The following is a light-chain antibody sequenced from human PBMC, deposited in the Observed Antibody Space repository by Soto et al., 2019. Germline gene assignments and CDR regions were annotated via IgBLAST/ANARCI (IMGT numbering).Light chain of an antibody. CDR3: EQRSNWPT. CDR1: QSVSNY. J-gene: IGKJ2*01. Sequence: EIVLTQSPATLPLSPGERATLSCRASQSVSNYLAWYQQKPGQAPRLLISDASNRATGIPARFSGSGSGTDFTLTISSLEPEAFAVYYCEQRSNWPTLGQGTKLEIK. CDR2: DAS. V-gene: IGKV3-11*01.